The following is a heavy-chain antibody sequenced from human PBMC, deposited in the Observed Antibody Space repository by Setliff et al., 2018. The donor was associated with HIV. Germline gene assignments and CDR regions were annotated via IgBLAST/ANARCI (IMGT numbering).Heavy chain of an antibody. CDR1: GFKFDDYA. Sequence: LSLTCAASGFKFDDYAMNWVRQAPGKGLEWVSAISSSSSTIYYADSVKGRFTISRDNAKNSLYLQMNGLRAEDTAVYYCARGFTAAAGPTGYWGQGTLVTVSS. D-gene: IGHD6-13*01. CDR3: ARGFTAAAGPTGY. CDR2: ISSSSSTI. V-gene: IGHV3-48*04. J-gene: IGHJ4*02.